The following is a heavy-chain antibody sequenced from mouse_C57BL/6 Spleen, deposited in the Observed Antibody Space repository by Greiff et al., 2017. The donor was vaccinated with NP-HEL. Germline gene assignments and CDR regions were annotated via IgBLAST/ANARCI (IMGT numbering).Heavy chain of an antibody. CDR2: INPNNGGT. Sequence: EVQLQQSGPELVKPGASVKIPCKASGYTFTDYNMDWVKQSHGKSLEWIGDINPNNGGTIYNQKFKGKATLTVDKSSSTAYMELRSLTSVDTAVYLWARSGGRLRRGGLEYWGQGNTHTVSS. J-gene: IGHJ2*01. D-gene: IGHD2-4*01. CDR3: ARSGGRLRRGGLEY. V-gene: IGHV1-18*01. CDR1: GYTFTDYN.